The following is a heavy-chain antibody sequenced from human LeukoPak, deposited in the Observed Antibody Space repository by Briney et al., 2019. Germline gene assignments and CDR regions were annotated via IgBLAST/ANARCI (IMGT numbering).Heavy chain of an antibody. J-gene: IGHJ4*02. V-gene: IGHV3-7*03. D-gene: IGHD6-19*01. Sequence: GGSLRLSCAASGFSFSNYWMSWVRQAPGKGLEWVANIKEDGSEKHYVDSVKGRFTISRDNSKNTLYLQMNSLRAEDTAVYYCAKAGYSSGWSNWGQGTLVTVSS. CDR1: GFSFSNYW. CDR3: AKAGYSSGWSN. CDR2: IKEDGSEK.